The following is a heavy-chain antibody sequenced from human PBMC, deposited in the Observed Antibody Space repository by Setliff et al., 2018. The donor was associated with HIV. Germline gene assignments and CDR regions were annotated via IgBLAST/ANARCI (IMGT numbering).Heavy chain of an antibody. CDR2: IYPIGSPDYPSGNT. CDR3: TGDYNSGSHRFDY. Sequence: TSETLSLTFTVSGGSISSYYWSWIRQSPGKGLEWIGYIYPIGSPDYPSGNTVYNPSFRSRVTLSLDTSKNQFSLKLTSVTAADAAVYYCTGDYNSGSHRFDYWGQGTPVTVSS. D-gene: IGHD3-10*01. CDR1: GGSISSYY. J-gene: IGHJ4*02. V-gene: IGHV4-4*09.